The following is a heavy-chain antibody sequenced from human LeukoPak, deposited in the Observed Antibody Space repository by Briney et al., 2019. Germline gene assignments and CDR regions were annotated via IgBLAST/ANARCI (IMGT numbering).Heavy chain of an antibody. V-gene: IGHV4-59*01. CDR1: GGSISSYY. CDR2: IYYSGST. J-gene: IGHJ4*02. D-gene: IGHD3-10*01. CDR3: ARGKYYYGSGSYYEFDY. Sequence: SETLSLTCTVSGGSISSYYWSWIRQPPGKGLEWIGYIYYSGSTNYNPSLKSRVTISVDTSKNQFSLKLSSVTAADTAVYYCARGKYYYGSGSYYEFDYWGQGNLVTVSS.